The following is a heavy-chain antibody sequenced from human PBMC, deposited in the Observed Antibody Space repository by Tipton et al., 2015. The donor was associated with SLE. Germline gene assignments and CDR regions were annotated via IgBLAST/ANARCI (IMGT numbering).Heavy chain of an antibody. CDR2: INPNSGSV. CDR1: GYSFNRYD. V-gene: IGHV1-8*03. Sequence: QSGAEVKKPGASVKVSCKASGYSFNRYDVHWVRQAPGQGLEWMGWINPNSGSVGYSQRFQGRVIITRDTSIGTAYMELSSLSSADSAVYFCTRASGAAPFDRWGQGTLVTVSS. J-gene: IGHJ4*02. D-gene: IGHD6-19*01. CDR3: TRASGAAPFDR.